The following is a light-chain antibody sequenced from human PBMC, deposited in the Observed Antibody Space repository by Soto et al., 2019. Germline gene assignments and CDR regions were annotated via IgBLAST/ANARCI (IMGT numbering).Light chain of an antibody. Sequence: DIQMTQSPSTLSGSVGDRVTITCRASQTISSWLAWYQQKPGKAPKLLIYKASSLESGVPSRFSGSGSGTEFTLTISSLQPDDFATYYCQQYHSYPITFGQGTRLEI. CDR3: QQYHSYPIT. CDR2: KAS. CDR1: QTISSW. J-gene: IGKJ5*01. V-gene: IGKV1-5*03.